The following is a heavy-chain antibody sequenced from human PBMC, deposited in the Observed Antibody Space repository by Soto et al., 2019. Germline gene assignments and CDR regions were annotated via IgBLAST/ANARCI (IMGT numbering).Heavy chain of an antibody. CDR3: ASRKSAPYFDY. CDR2: IYYSGST. V-gene: IGHV4-30-4*01. J-gene: IGHJ4*02. CDR1: GGSISSGDYY. D-gene: IGHD3-3*01. Sequence: SETLSLTCTVSGGSISSGDYYWSWIRQPPGKGLEWIGNIYYSGSTYYNPSLKSRVTISIDTSKNQFSLKLSSVTAADTAVYYCASRKSAPYFDYWGQGTLVTVSS.